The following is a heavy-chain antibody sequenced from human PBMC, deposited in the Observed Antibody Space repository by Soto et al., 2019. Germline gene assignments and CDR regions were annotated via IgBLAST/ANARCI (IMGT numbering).Heavy chain of an antibody. CDR3: ARGGYYYDSSGHDPSDYGMDV. D-gene: IGHD3-22*01. Sequence: QVQLQESGPGLVKPSETLSLTCTVSGGSISSYYWSWIRQPPGKGLEWIGYIYYSGSTNYNPSLKSQVTISVDTSKNQFTLKLSSVTAADTAVYYCARGGYYYDSSGHDPSDYGMDVWGQGTTVTVSS. CDR2: IYYSGST. J-gene: IGHJ6*02. CDR1: GGSISSYY. V-gene: IGHV4-59*01.